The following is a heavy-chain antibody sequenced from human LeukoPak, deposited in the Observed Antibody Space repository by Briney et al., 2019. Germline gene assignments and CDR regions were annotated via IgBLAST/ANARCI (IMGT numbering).Heavy chain of an antibody. D-gene: IGHD1-26*01. Sequence: ASVKVSCKVSGYTFTDYYMHWVQQAPGKGLEWMGLVDPEDGETIYAGKFQGRVTITADTSTDTAYMELSSLRSEDTAVYYCATPPHDLGATGEDYWGQGTLVTVSS. CDR1: GYTFTDYY. CDR3: ATPPHDLGATGEDY. CDR2: VDPEDGET. J-gene: IGHJ4*02. V-gene: IGHV1-69-2*01.